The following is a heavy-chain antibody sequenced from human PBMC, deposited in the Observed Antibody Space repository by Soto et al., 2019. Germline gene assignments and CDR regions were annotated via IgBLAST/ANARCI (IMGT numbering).Heavy chain of an antibody. CDR1: GDSISSYY. J-gene: IGHJ4*02. CDR2: IYYSGIT. V-gene: IGHV4-59*01. CDR3: ACDSRYTSGLSY. D-gene: IGHD6-19*01. Sequence: SETLSLTCTVSGDSISSYYWSWIRQPPGKGLEWIGYIYYSGITNYNPSLKSRVTISVDTSKNQFSLNLSSVTAADTAVYYCACDSRYTSGLSYWGQGALVTVSS.